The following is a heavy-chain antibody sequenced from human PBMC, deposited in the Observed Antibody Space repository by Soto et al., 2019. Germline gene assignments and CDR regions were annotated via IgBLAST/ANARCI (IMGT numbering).Heavy chain of an antibody. CDR2: ISAYNGNT. J-gene: IGHJ5*02. CDR3: ARGVTTQNRGRRGNWFDP. V-gene: IGHV1-18*01. CDR1: GYTFTSYG. D-gene: IGHD7-27*01. Sequence: QVQLVQSGAEVKKPGASVKVSCKASGYTFTSYGISWVRQAPGQGLEWMGWISAYNGNTNYAQKLQGRVTMPTDTSTSTAYMELRRLRSDDTAVYYCARGVTTQNRGRRGNWFDPWGQGTLVPVSS.